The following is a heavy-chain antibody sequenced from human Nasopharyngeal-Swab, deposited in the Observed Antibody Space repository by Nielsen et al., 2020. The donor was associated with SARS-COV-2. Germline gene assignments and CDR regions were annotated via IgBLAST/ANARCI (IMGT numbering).Heavy chain of an antibody. Sequence: SLRLSCAASGFTFSSYEMNWVRQAPGKGLEWVSYISSSGSTIYYADSVKGRFTISRDNAKNSLYLQMNSLRAEDTAVYYCARDPGYSSSRGTDYWGQGTLVTVSS. V-gene: IGHV3-48*03. D-gene: IGHD6-13*01. J-gene: IGHJ4*02. CDR2: ISSSGSTI. CDR1: GFTFSSYE. CDR3: ARDPGYSSSRGTDY.